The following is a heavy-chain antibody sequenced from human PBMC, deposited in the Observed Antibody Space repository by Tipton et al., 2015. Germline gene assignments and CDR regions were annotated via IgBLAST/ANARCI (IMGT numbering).Heavy chain of an antibody. CDR1: GFTFSNYG. CDR3: AREKRDSAGAFDI. Sequence: SLRLSCAASGFTFSNYGMHWVRQAPGKGLEWVAVKWYDGSNEFYADSVKGRFTISRDNSKNMLFLQMNSLRAEDTAVYYCAREKRDSAGAFDIWGQGTMVTVSS. D-gene: IGHD3-22*01. J-gene: IGHJ3*02. V-gene: IGHV3-33*01. CDR2: KWYDGSNE.